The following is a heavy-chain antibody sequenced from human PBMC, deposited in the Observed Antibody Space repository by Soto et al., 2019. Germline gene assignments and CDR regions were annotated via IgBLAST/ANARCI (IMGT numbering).Heavy chain of an antibody. D-gene: IGHD2-2*01. CDR3: AKHECSSTSCLFYY. J-gene: IGHJ4*02. Sequence: LRLSCAASGFTFSSYAMSWVRQAPGKGLEWVSAISGSGGSTYYADSVNGRFTISRDNSKNTLYLQMNSLRAEDTAVYYCAKHECSSTSCLFYYWGQGTLVTVSS. CDR1: GFTFSSYA. CDR2: ISGSGGST. V-gene: IGHV3-23*01.